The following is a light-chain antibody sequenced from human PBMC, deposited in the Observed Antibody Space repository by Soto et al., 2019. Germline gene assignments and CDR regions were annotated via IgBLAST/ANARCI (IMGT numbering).Light chain of an antibody. CDR1: SSDVGGYNS. CDR3: CSYAGSLVV. CDR2: DVS. J-gene: IGLJ2*01. V-gene: IGLV2-11*01. Sequence: QSALTQPRSVSGSPGQSVTISCTGTSSDVGGYNSVSWYQQHPGKAPKLMIFDVSKRPSGVPDRFSGSKSGNTASLTISGLQAEDEGDYYCCSYAGSLVVFGGGTKLTVL.